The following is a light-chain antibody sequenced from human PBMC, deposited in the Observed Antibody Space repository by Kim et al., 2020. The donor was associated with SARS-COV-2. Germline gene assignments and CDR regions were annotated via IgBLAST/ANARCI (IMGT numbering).Light chain of an antibody. CDR2: AAS. Sequence: DIQMTQSPSSLSASVGDRVTITCRASQSISSYLNWYQQKPGKAPKLLIYAASRLQSGVPSRFSGSGSGTDFTLTISSLQPEDFATYYCQQSYSTPWTFGQGTKVE. CDR3: QQSYSTPWT. CDR1: QSISSY. V-gene: IGKV1-39*01. J-gene: IGKJ1*01.